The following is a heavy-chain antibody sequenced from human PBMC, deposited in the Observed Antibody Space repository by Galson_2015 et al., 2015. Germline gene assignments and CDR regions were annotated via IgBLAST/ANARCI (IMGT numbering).Heavy chain of an antibody. D-gene: IGHD2-21*01. CDR3: ARASQDCTRATCPYTY. CDR1: GGNFNTYA. CDR2: TTPIFGTV. J-gene: IGHJ4*02. V-gene: IGHV1-69*06. Sequence: SVKVSCKASGGNFNTYAISWVRQVPGQGLEWVGGTTPIFGTVNYAQKFQGRVTITADKSTTTAYMEMSRLGSEDTAIYFCARASQDCTRATCPYTYWGQGTLVTVST.